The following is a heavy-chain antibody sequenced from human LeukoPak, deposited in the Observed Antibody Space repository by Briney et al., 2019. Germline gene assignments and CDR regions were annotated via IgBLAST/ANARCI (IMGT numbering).Heavy chain of an antibody. CDR3: ARGAWYQDS. J-gene: IGHJ4*02. D-gene: IGHD2-2*01. V-gene: IGHV4-34*01. Sequence: SETLSLTCAVYGGSFSGYYWSWIRQPPGKGLEWIGEINHSGSTNYNPSLESRVTISVDTSKNHFSLNLSSVTAADTAMYYCARGAWYQDSWGQGTLVTVSS. CDR1: GGSFSGYY. CDR2: INHSGST.